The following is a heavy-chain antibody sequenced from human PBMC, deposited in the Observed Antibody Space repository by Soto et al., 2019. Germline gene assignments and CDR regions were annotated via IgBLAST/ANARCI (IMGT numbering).Heavy chain of an antibody. V-gene: IGHV1-69*06. CDR2: IIPIFATP. CDR3: AREGPVAGNYGMDV. J-gene: IGHJ6*02. Sequence: QVQLLQSGAEVKKPVSSVKVSCKASGGTFSTYAISWVRQAPGQGLEWMGGIIPIFATPSYAQKFQGRVTITADKSTSTAYMELSCLRSEDTAVYYCAREGPVAGNYGMDVWGQGTTVTVSS. CDR1: GGTFSTYA. D-gene: IGHD6-19*01.